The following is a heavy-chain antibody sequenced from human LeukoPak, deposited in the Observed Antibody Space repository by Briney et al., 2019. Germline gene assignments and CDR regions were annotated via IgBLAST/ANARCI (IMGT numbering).Heavy chain of an antibody. Sequence: PGGSLRLSCAASGFVFSIYGIHWVRQAPGKGLEWVSGLSGSGSGGSTYYADSVKGRFTISRDNSKNTLSLQMNSLTAADTAVYYCAKASYYDNSGLFYFDFWGQGTLVTVSS. J-gene: IGHJ4*02. CDR2: LSGSGSGGST. D-gene: IGHD3-22*01. CDR3: AKASYYDNSGLFYFDF. V-gene: IGHV3-23*01. CDR1: GFVFSIYG.